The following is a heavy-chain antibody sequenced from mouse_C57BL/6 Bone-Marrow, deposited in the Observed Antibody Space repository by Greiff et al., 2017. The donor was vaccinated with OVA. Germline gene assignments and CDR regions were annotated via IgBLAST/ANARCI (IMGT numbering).Heavy chain of an antibody. D-gene: IGHD4-1*01. CDR1: GFTFSSYA. V-gene: IGHV5-4*01. CDR2: ISDGGSYT. Sequence: VQLKESGGGLVKPGGSLKLSCAASGFTFSSYAMSWVRQTPEKRLEWVATISDGGSYTYYPDNVKGRFTISRDNAKNNLYLQMSHLKSEDTAMYYCARDDWYYAMDYWGQGTSVTVSS. J-gene: IGHJ4*01. CDR3: ARDDWYYAMDY.